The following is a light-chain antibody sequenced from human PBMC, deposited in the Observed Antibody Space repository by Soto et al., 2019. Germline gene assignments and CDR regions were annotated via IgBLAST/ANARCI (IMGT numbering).Light chain of an antibody. CDR3: GTWDSSLDVGV. CDR2: END. Sequence: QSVLTQPPSVSAAPGQKVTISCSGGSSNIGNNYVSWYQQVPGTAPKLLIYENDKRPSGIPDRFSGSKSGTSATLGITGLQTGDEADYYCGTWDSSLDVGVFGGGTKVTVL. CDR1: SSNIGNNY. J-gene: IGLJ3*02. V-gene: IGLV1-51*02.